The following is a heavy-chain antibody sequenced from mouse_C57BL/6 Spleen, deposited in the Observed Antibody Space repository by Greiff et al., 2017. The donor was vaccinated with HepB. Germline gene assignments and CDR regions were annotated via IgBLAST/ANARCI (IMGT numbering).Heavy chain of an antibody. CDR2: INPSSGYT. Sequence: VQLQQSGAELAKPGASVKLSCKASGYTFTSYWMPWVKQRPGQGLAWIGYINPSSGYTKYNQKFKDKATLTADKSYSTAYMQLSSLTYEDSAVYYGARAGYYGSSLAYWGQGTLVTVSA. V-gene: IGHV1-7*01. D-gene: IGHD1-1*01. CDR3: ARAGYYGSSLAY. CDR1: GYTFTSYW. J-gene: IGHJ3*01.